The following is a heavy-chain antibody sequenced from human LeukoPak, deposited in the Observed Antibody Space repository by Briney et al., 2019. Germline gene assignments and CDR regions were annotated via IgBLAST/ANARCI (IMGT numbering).Heavy chain of an antibody. V-gene: IGHV3-21*01. D-gene: IGHD3-3*01. CDR3: ARTRHFGVVIYGMDV. CDR1: GFTFSSYS. CDR2: ISSSSSYI. J-gene: IGHJ6*02. Sequence: KSGGSLRLSCAASGFTFSSYSMNWVRQAPGKGLEWVSSISSSSSYIYYADSVKGRFTISRDNAKNSLYLQMNSLRAEDTAVYYCARTRHFGVVIYGMDVWGQGTTVTVSS.